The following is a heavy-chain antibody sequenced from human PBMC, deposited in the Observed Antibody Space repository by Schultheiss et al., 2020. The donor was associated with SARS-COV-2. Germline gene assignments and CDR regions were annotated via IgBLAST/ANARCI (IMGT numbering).Heavy chain of an antibody. V-gene: IGHV3-33*06. J-gene: IGHJ2*01. CDR2: IWYDGSNK. Sequence: GGSLRLSCAASGFTFSSYGMHWVRQAPGKGLEWVAVIWYDGSNKYYADSVKGRFTISRDNSKNTLYLQMNSLRAEDTAVYYCAKDSPTVLGWYFDLWGRGTLVTVSS. CDR3: AKDSPTVLGWYFDL. D-gene: IGHD1-14*01. CDR1: GFTFSSYG.